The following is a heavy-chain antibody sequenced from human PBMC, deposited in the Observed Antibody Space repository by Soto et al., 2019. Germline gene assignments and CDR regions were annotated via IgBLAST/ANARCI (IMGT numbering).Heavy chain of an antibody. CDR1: GFTFSSYG. D-gene: IGHD6-13*01. J-gene: IGHJ4*02. V-gene: IGHV3-23*01. Sequence: EVQLLESGGTLVQPGGSLRLSCAASGFTFSSYGMSWVRQAPGKGLEWVSAISSSGGSTYYADSVKGRFTFSRDNSKNTLYLQMNSLRAEDTAVDYCAKGSGSSWYSTWGQGTLVTVSS. CDR2: ISSSGGST. CDR3: AKGSGSSWYST.